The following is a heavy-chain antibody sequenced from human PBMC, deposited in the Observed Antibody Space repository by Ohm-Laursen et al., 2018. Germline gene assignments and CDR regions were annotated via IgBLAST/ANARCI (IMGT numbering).Heavy chain of an antibody. CDR3: ARGRGYSYGIAY. CDR2: INHSGST. V-gene: IGHV4-34*01. J-gene: IGHJ4*02. CDR1: GGSFCGFF. Sequence: PGTLSLTCAVYGGSFCGFFWGWVPPPPGEGVGGVGGINHSGSTNYNPSLKSRVTISVDTSKNQFSLKLSSVTAADTAVYYCARGRGYSYGIAYWGQGTLVTVSS. D-gene: IGHD5-18*01.